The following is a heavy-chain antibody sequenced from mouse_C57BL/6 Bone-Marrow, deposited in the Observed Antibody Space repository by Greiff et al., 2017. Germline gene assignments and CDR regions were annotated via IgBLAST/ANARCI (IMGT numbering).Heavy chain of an antibody. Sequence: EVKLMESGGDLVKPGGSLKLSCAASGFTFSSYGMSWVRQTPDKRLEWVATISSGGSYTYYPDSVKGRFTISIDNAKNTLYLQMSSLKSEDAAMYYCARPYGGSRAWFAYWGQGTLVTVSA. V-gene: IGHV5-6*01. CDR3: ARPYGGSRAWFAY. CDR1: GFTFSSYG. J-gene: IGHJ3*01. D-gene: IGHD1-1*01. CDR2: ISSGGSYT.